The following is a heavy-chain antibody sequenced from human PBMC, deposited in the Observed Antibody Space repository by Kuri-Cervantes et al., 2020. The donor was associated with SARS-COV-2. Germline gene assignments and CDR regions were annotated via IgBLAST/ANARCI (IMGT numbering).Heavy chain of an antibody. CDR3: ARGWSGYSLDPPHFDY. CDR2: INPNSGGT. V-gene: IGHV1-2*02. Sequence: GGSLRLSCKASGYTFIGYYMHWVRQAPGQGLEWMGWINPNSGGTNYAQKFQGRVTMTRDTSISTAYMELSRLRSDDTAVYYCARGWSGYSLDPPHFDYWGQGTLVTVSS. D-gene: IGHD3-3*01. CDR1: GYTFIGYY. J-gene: IGHJ4*02.